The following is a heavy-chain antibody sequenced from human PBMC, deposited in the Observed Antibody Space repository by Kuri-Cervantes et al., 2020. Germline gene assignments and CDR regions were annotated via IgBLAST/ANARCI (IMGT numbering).Heavy chain of an antibody. CDR1: GFTFSSYA. J-gene: IGHJ4*02. Sequence: LSLTYAASGFTFSSYAMSWVRQAPGKGLEWVSAISGSGGSTYYADSVKGRFTIPRDNSKNTLYLQMNSLKTEDTAVYYCTRGNGVIDYWGQGTLVTVSS. D-gene: IGHD3-10*01. CDR2: ISGSGGST. CDR3: TRGNGVIDY. V-gene: IGHV3-23*01.